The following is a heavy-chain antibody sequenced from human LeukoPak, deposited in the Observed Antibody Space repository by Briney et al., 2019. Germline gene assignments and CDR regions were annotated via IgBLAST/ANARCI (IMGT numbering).Heavy chain of an antibody. Sequence: GGSLRLSCAASGFTFKTYVMTWVRKAPGKGLEWVSTIPTTGGSTYYADSVKGRFTISRDNSKNTLYLQMNSLRVEDTAVYYCAKVDCSSITCNKNFDYWGQGTLVTVSS. CDR3: AKVDCSSITCNKNFDY. J-gene: IGHJ4*02. D-gene: IGHD2-2*01. V-gene: IGHV3-23*01. CDR1: GFTFKTYV. CDR2: IPTTGGST.